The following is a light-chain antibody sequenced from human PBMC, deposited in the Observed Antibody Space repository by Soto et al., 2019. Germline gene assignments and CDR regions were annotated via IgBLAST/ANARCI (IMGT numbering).Light chain of an antibody. CDR3: HQYGSSPST. V-gene: IGKV3-20*01. CDR1: QSVSSY. Sequence: EIVLTQSPATLSLSPGERATLSCRASQSVSSYLAWYQQKPGQAPRLLIYDASNRDTGIPARFSGSGSGTDFTLTISRLEPEDFAVYYCHQYGSSPSTFGQGTKVDIK. J-gene: IGKJ1*01. CDR2: DAS.